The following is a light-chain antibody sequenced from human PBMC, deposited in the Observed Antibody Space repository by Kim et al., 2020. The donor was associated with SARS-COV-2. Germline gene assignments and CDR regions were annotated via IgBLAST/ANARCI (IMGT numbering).Light chain of an antibody. Sequence: VALGQTVRITCKGDSLRSYYANWDQQKPGQAPILVIYGKNNRPSGIPDRFSGSGSGNTASLTITGTQAGDEADYYCNSRDSNDNVVFGGGTQLTVL. CDR2: GKN. CDR3: NSRDSNDNVV. V-gene: IGLV3-19*01. J-gene: IGLJ2*01. CDR1: SLRSYY.